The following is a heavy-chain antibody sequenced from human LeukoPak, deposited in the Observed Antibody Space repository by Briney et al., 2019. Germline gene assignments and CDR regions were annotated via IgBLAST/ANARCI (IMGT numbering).Heavy chain of an antibody. V-gene: IGHV1-18*01. CDR3: ARDRLWGEADAFDI. CDR2: ISAYNANP. J-gene: IGHJ3*02. CDR1: GYTFTTDG. Sequence: ASVKVSCKASGYTFTTDGISWVRQAPGQGLEWMGWISAYNANPNYAQKLQGRVTMTTDTSTSTAYMELRSLRSDDTAVYYCARDRLWGEADAFDIWGQGTMVTVSS. D-gene: IGHD3-16*01.